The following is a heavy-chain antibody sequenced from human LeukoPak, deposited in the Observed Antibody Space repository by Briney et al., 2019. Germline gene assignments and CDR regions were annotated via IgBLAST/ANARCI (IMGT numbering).Heavy chain of an antibody. CDR1: GGSFIDYY. D-gene: IGHD1-26*01. CDR3: ARDPSGSYYSAFDI. Sequence: SETLSLTCAVYGGSFIDYYWSWIRQPPGKGLEWNGEINDSGSTNYNPSLKSRVTISADRSKKQFSLKLSSVTAADTAVYYCARDPSGSYYSAFDIWGQGTMVTVSS. J-gene: IGHJ3*02. CDR2: INDSGST. V-gene: IGHV4-34*01.